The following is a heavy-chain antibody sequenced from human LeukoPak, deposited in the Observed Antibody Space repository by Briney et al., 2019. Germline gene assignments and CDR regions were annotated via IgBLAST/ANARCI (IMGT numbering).Heavy chain of an antibody. D-gene: IGHD3-3*01. CDR2: IYHSGST. V-gene: IGHV4-38-2*01. J-gene: IGHJ5*02. CDR1: GYSISSGYY. CDR3: ARTVKYYDFWSGYPNWFDP. Sequence: SETLSLTCAVSGYSISSGYYWGWIRQPPGKGLEWIGNIYHSGSTYYNPSLKSRVTISVDTSKNQFSLKLSSVTAADTAVYYCARTVKYYDFWSGYPNWFDPWGQGTLVTVSS.